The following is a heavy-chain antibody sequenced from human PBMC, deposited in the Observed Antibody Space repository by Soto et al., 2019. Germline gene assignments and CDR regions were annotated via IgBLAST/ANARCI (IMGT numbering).Heavy chain of an antibody. J-gene: IGHJ4*02. CDR1: GFSLSTSGVG. V-gene: IGHV2-5*02. Sequence: QITLKESGPTLVKPTQTLTLTCTFSGFSLSTSGVGVGWIRQPPGKALGWLAFLYWDDDKRYSPSLKSRLTIAYDTSKNQVLLTMTNMDPADTATYYCARTSVNWGSRGLVDYWGQGTLVTVAS. D-gene: IGHD7-27*01. CDR2: LYWDDDK. CDR3: ARTSVNWGSRGLVDY.